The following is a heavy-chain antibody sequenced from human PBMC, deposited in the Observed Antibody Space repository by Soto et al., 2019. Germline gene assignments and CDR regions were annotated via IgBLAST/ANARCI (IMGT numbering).Heavy chain of an antibody. Sequence: GGSLRLSCAASGFLFSNHGMHWVRQAPGKGLEWVANIKEDGSQKWYVDSVKGRFTISRDNVKNSLYLQMNSLRVEDTAVYYCARGDYYDVSGPFSDAFDIWGQGTMVT. V-gene: IGHV3-7*04. J-gene: IGHJ3*02. D-gene: IGHD3-22*01. CDR2: IKEDGSQK. CDR1: GFLFSNHG. CDR3: ARGDYYDVSGPFSDAFDI.